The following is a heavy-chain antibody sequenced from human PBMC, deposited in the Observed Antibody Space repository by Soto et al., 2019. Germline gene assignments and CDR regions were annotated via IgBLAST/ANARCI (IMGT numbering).Heavy chain of an antibody. CDR1: GGSISSYY. V-gene: IGHV4-59*01. J-gene: IGHJ6*03. CDR2: IYYSGST. Sequence: SGTPALSCAVSGGSISSYYWSGIRQPPGKGLEWIGYIYYSGSTNYNPSLKSRVTISVDTSKNQFSLKLSSVTAADTAVYYCARNTYDFWRKIAGYMAVWGKGTTVTVSS. CDR3: ARNTYDFWRKIAGYMAV. D-gene: IGHD3-3*01.